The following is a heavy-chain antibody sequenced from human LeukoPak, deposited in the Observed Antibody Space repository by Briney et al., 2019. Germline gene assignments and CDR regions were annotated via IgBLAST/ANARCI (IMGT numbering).Heavy chain of an antibody. CDR1: GYSFTSYW. V-gene: IGHV5-51*01. D-gene: IGHD2-2*01. CDR3: ARRGYCSSTSCSRGFDP. J-gene: IGHJ5*02. Sequence: GESLKISCKGSGYSFTSYWIGWVRQMPGKGLEWMGIIYPGDSDTRYSPSFQGQVTISADKSISTAYLQWSSLKASDTAIYYCARRGYCSSTSCSRGFDPWGQGTLVTVSS. CDR2: IYPGDSDT.